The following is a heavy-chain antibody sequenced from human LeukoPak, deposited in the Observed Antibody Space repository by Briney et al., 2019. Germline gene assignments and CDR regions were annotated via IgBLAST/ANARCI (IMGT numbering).Heavy chain of an antibody. V-gene: IGHV1-18*01. CDR3: ARDWGRSSGYSYGQTDY. J-gene: IGHJ4*02. Sequence: ASVKVSCKASGYTFTRYGISWVRQAPAQGREGMGWISAYNGNTNYAQKLQGRVTMTTDTSTSTAYMELRSLRSDDTAVYYCARDWGRSSGYSYGQTDYWGQGTLVTVSS. D-gene: IGHD5-18*01. CDR2: ISAYNGNT. CDR1: GYTFTRYG.